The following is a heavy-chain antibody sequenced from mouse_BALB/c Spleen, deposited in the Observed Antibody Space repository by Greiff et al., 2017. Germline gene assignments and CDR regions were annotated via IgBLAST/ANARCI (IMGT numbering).Heavy chain of an antibody. V-gene: IGHV5-17*02. Sequence: EVQVVESGGGLVQPGGSRKLSCAASGFTFSSFGMHWVRQAPEKGLEWVAYISSGSSTIYYADTVKGRFTISRDNPKNTLFLQMTSLRSEDTAMYYCARSGGYGRNFDVWGAGTTVTVSS. D-gene: IGHD2-2*01. CDR1: GFTFSSFG. J-gene: IGHJ1*01. CDR3: ARSGGYGRNFDV. CDR2: ISSGSSTI.